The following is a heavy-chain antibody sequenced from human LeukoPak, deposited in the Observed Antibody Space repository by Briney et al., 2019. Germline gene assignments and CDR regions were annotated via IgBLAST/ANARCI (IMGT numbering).Heavy chain of an antibody. Sequence: PGRSLRLSCAASGFTFRNYDMHWVRQAPGKGLEWVAVVWYDVSNKYYVDSVKGRFTISRDNSKNTLYLQMNSLRVEDTALYYCAREDSSGAFDIWGQGTMVTVSS. V-gene: IGHV3-33*01. D-gene: IGHD3-22*01. J-gene: IGHJ3*02. CDR1: GFTFRNYD. CDR3: AREDSSGAFDI. CDR2: VWYDVSNK.